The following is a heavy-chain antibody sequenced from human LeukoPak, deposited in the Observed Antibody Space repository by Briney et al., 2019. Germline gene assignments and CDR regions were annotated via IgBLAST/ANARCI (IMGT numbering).Heavy chain of an antibody. CDR3: ARGITMAN. D-gene: IGHD3-10*01. CDR1: GFTFSSYW. Sequence: GGSLRLSCAAAGFTFSSYWMTRVRQAPGKGLEWVANIKQDGSERDYVDSVKGRFTISRDDAKNSLYLQMNSLRAEDTAVYYCARGITMANWGQGTLVTVSS. V-gene: IGHV3-7*04. J-gene: IGHJ4*02. CDR2: IKQDGSER.